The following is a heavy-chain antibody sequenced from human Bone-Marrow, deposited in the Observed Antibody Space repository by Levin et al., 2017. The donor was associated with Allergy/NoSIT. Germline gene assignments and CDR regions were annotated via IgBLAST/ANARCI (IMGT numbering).Heavy chain of an antibody. V-gene: IGHV3-21*04. CDR3: VKSLNTMTIHDGFDF. D-gene: IGHD1/OR15-1a*01. J-gene: IGHJ3*01. CDR2: ISSGGHDI. CDR1: GFTFRTFG. Sequence: ASVKVSCAASGFTFRTFGVNWVRQAPGKGLEWVSSISSGGHDIYYADSVKGRFTISRDNAKNSLYLQMDSLRTDDTALYYCVKSLNTMTIHDGFDFWGQGTMVTVSA.